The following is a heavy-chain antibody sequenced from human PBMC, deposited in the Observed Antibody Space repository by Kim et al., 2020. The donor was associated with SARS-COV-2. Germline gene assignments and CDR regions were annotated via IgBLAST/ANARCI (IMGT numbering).Heavy chain of an antibody. CDR2: IIPIFGSA. J-gene: IGHJ5*02. D-gene: IGHD1-1*01. CDR1: GDTLGSHA. Sequence: SVKVSCTASGDTLGSHAISWVRQAPGQGLEWMGGIIPIFGSAHDARKFQARVTITADASTSTVYMELRNLRPEDTAVYYCARHKFGRLYNWFDPWGQGT. CDR3: ARHKFGRLYNWFDP. V-gene: IGHV1-69*13.